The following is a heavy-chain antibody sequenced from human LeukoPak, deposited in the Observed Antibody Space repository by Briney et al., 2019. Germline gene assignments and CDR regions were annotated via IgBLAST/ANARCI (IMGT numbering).Heavy chain of an antibody. CDR1: GGTFSSYA. D-gene: IGHD1-26*01. Sequence: RASVKVSCKASGGTFSSYAISWVRQAPGQGLEWMGGIIPIFGTANYAQKFQGRVTITADESTSTAYMELSSLRSEETAVYYCARWVVSAWELPRDDAFDIWGQGTVVTVSS. V-gene: IGHV1-69*01. CDR2: IIPIFGTA. J-gene: IGHJ3*02. CDR3: ARWVVSAWELPRDDAFDI.